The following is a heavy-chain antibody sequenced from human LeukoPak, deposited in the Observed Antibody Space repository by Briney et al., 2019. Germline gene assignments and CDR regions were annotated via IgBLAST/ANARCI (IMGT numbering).Heavy chain of an antibody. D-gene: IGHD2-21*01. CDR2: SGNT. CDR3: ATYYGDRGGSGH. CDR1: GASVSSGAYH. J-gene: IGHJ4*02. Sequence: SETLSLTCTVSGASVSSGAYHWSWIRQAPGKGLEWIGYSGNTNYSPSLNSRVTISVDTSKNQFSLRLTSVTAADTAVYYCATYYGDRGGSGHWGQGTLVTVSS. V-gene: IGHV4-30-4*01.